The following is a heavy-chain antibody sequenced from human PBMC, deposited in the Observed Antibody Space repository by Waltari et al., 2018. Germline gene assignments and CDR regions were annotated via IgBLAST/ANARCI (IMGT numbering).Heavy chain of an antibody. CDR2: VYTGGST. D-gene: IGHD5-18*01. CDR3: ASSTAQPWTKGGLDN. Sequence: DVQLVETGGGLIQPGGSLKLSFAASGFIVNKHTMGWVRQAPGKGLEWVSIVYTGGSTYYADFVKGRFTISRDSSKNTLYLQMNDLRAEDTAVYYCASSTAQPWTKGGLDNWSQGTLVIVSS. V-gene: IGHV3-53*02. CDR1: GFIVNKHT. J-gene: IGHJ4*02.